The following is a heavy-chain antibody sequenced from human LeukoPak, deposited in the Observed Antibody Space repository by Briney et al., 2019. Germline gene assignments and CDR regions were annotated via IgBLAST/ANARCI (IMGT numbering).Heavy chain of an antibody. J-gene: IGHJ4*02. CDR2: ISGSGGST. CDR3: AKGVAAGLDN. D-gene: IGHD6-19*01. CDR1: GFTFSSYA. Sequence: GGSLRLSCAASGFTFSSYAMSWVRQAPGKGLEWVSAISGSGGSTYYADSVKGRFTISRDNSKNTLHLEMNSLRAEDTAVYYCAKGVAAGLDNWGQGTLVAVSS. V-gene: IGHV3-23*01.